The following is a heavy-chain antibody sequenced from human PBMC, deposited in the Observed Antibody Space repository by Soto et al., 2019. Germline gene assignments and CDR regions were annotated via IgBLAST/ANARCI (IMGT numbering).Heavy chain of an antibody. CDR3: ATPPRGRYFDWDNWFDP. V-gene: IGHV1-24*01. CDR2: FDPEDGET. J-gene: IGHJ5*02. Sequence: ASVKVSCTVSGYTLTELSRHWVRQAPGKGLEWMGGFDPEDGETIYAQKFQGRVTMTEDTSTDTAYMELSSLGSEDTAVYYCATPPRGRYFDWDNWFDPWGQGTLVTVSS. CDR1: GYTLTELS. D-gene: IGHD3-9*01.